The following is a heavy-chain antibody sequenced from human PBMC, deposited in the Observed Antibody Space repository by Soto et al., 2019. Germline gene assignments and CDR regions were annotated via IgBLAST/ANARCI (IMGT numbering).Heavy chain of an antibody. CDR3: AGDQGPNYMAV. CDR2: IWYDGSNK. Sequence: PGGSLRLSCAASGFTFSSYGMHWVRQAPGKGLEWVAVIWYDGSNKYYADSVKGRFTISRDNSKNTLYLQMNSLRAEDTAVYYCAGDQGPNYMAVWGKGTTVTVSS. J-gene: IGHJ6*03. V-gene: IGHV3-33*01. CDR1: GFTFSSYG.